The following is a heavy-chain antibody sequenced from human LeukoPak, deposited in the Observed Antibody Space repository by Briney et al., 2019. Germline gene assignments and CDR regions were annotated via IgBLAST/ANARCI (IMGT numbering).Heavy chain of an antibody. V-gene: IGHV3-74*01. CDR2: ISPDGSDT. CDR1: GFSLSGYW. CDR3: TRVQAGRSGHMDV. J-gene: IGHJ6*02. Sequence: GGSLRLSCAASGFSLSGYWMHWVRQAPGKGLVWVSRISPDGSDTTYADSVKGRSTISRDNSKNTLYLQMNSLRDEDAAVYQCTRVQAGRSGHMDVWGRGTTVTVSS. D-gene: IGHD2-8*02.